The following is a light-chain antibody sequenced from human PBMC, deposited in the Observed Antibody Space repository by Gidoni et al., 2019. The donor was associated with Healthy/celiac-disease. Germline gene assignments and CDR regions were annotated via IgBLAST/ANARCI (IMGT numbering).Light chain of an antibody. CDR2: EVS. Sequence: QAALTQPAAVSGSPGQSITISCTGTSSDVGRYNLVSWYQQQPCKAPKLVIYEVSKRPSGVSNRFSGSKSGNTASLTISGLQAEDEADYYCCSYAGSSTYVVFGGGTKLTVL. CDR3: CSYAGSSTYVV. CDR1: SSDVGRYNL. V-gene: IGLV2-23*02. J-gene: IGLJ2*01.